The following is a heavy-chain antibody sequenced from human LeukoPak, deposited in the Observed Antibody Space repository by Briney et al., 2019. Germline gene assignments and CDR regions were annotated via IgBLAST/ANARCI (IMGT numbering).Heavy chain of an antibody. CDR2: IYYSGST. D-gene: IGHD3-9*01. CDR1: GGSISSSSYY. Sequence: SETLSLTCTVSGGSISSSSYYWGWIRQPPGKGLEWIGSIYYSGSTYYNPSLKSRVTISVDTSKNQFSLKLSSVTAADTAVYYCARATYYDILTGARPFDYWGQGTLVTVSS. V-gene: IGHV4-39*07. CDR3: ARATYYDILTGARPFDY. J-gene: IGHJ4*02.